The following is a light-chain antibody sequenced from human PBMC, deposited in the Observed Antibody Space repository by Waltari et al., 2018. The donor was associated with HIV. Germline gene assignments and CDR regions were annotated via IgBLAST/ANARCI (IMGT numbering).Light chain of an antibody. Sequence: QSALPQPPSAPGSPRQSVPMSCTATSSDISGYNYVSWYQQHPGKAPKLIMTEVTKRPSGVPDRFSGSKSGNTASLTVSGLQAEDEAHYYCSSYAPTNKFYVLFGGGTTLTVL. J-gene: IGLJ2*01. CDR2: EVT. V-gene: IGLV2-8*01. CDR3: SSYAPTNKFYVL. CDR1: SSDISGYNY.